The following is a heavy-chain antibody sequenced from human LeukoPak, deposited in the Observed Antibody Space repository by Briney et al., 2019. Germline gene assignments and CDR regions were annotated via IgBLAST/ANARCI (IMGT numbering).Heavy chain of an antibody. J-gene: IGHJ4*02. V-gene: IGHV4-39*01. CDR1: GGSLSSSSYY. CDR3: ATVPMIVVVEPDY. CDR2: IYYSGST. Sequence: PSETLSLTCTVSGGSLSSSSYYWGWIRQPPGKGLEWIGTIYYSGSTYYNPSLKSRVTISVDTSKNQFSLKLSSVTAADTAVYYCATVPMIVVVEPDYWGQGTLVTVSS. D-gene: IGHD3-22*01.